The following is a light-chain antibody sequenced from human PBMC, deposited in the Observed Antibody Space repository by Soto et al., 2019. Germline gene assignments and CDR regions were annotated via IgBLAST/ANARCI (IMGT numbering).Light chain of an antibody. CDR3: QQYYSTPLT. CDR2: GAS. Sequence: EIVMTQSPATLSVSAGERATLSCGASQSVHRNLAWYLQKPGKAPRLLIYGASTRATGIPARFRGSGSGTEFTLTISSLPAEDVEVYYCQQYYSTPLTFGGGTKVDI. J-gene: IGKJ4*01. CDR1: QSVHRN. V-gene: IGKV3-15*01.